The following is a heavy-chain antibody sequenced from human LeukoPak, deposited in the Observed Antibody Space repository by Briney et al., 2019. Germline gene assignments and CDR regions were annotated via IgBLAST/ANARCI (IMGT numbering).Heavy chain of an antibody. D-gene: IGHD3-10*01. V-gene: IGHV3-23*01. CDR2: ISGSRGNT. Sequence: PGGSLRLSCAASGFTFSSYAMSWVRQAPGKGLEWVSVISGSRGNTYYADSVKGRVTISRDNSKNTLYLQMNSLRAEDTAVYYCAKARTYYYGSGSFDPWGQGTLVTVSS. CDR1: GFTFSSYA. J-gene: IGHJ5*02. CDR3: AKARTYYYGSGSFDP.